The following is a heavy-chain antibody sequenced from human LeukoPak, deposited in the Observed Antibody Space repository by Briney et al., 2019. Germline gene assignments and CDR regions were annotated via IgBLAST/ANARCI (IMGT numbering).Heavy chain of an antibody. CDR2: IYYSGST. D-gene: IGHD2-21*02. J-gene: IGHJ4*02. V-gene: IGHV4-30-4*07. CDR3: ARGRGVTATIDY. Sequence: SETLSLTCAVSGGSISSGGYSWSWIRQPPGKGLEWIGYIYYSGSTYYNPSLKSRVTISVDTSKNQFSLKLSSVTAADTAVYYCARGRGVTATIDYWGQGTLVTVSS. CDR1: GGSISSGGYS.